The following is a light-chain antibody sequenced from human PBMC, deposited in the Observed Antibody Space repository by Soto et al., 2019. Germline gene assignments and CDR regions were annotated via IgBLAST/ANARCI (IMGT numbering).Light chain of an antibody. CDR2: DAS. V-gene: IGKV3-20*01. CDR3: QQYGTSPPLP. J-gene: IGKJ4*01. Sequence: EIVLTQSPGTLSLSPGERATLSCRASQSVTSNYLAWYQHKPGQAPRLLIYDASSRATGIPDRFSGSGSATDFTLTISRLEPEDFGVYYCQQYGTSPPLPFGGGTKVEI. CDR1: QSVTSNY.